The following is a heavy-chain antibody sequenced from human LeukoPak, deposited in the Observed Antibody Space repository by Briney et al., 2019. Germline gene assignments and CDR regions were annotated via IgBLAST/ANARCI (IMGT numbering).Heavy chain of an antibody. CDR2: IFYSGST. D-gene: IGHD3-3*01. V-gene: IGHV4-39*07. CDR3: ARVLSEWPHFDY. CDR1: SGSISTSNYY. J-gene: IGHJ4*02. Sequence: PSETLSLTCTVSSGSISTSNYYWGWVRQPPGKALEWIGNIFYSGSTYYSPSLKSRVTISLDTSRNQFSLKLSSVTAADTAVYYCARVLSEWPHFDYWGQGTLVTVSS.